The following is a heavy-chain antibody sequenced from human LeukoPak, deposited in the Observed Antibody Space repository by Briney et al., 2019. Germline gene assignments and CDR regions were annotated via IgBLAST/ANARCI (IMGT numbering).Heavy chain of an antibody. CDR1: GGSISSGGYS. CDR2: IYHSGST. Sequence: PSETLSLTCAVSGGSISSGGYSWSWIRQPPGKGLEWIGYIYHSGSTYYNPSLKSRVTISVDRSKNQFSLKLSSVTAADTAVYYCARGRQWPLGYYFDYWGQGTLVTVSS. CDR3: ARGRQWPLGYYFDY. D-gene: IGHD6-19*01. J-gene: IGHJ4*02. V-gene: IGHV4-30-2*01.